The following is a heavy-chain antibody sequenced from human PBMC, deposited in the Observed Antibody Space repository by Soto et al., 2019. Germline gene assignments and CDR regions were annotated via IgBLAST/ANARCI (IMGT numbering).Heavy chain of an antibody. CDR1: GGSISSGGYY. CDR2: IYYSGST. Sequence: SETLSLTCTVSGGSISSGGYYWSWIRQHPGKGLEWIGYIYYSGSTYYNPSLKSRVTISVDTSKNQFSLKLSSVTAADTAVYYCARGGTITMVRGVVSNWFDPWGQGTLVTVSS. CDR3: ARGGTITMVRGVVSNWFDP. J-gene: IGHJ5*02. V-gene: IGHV4-31*03. D-gene: IGHD3-10*01.